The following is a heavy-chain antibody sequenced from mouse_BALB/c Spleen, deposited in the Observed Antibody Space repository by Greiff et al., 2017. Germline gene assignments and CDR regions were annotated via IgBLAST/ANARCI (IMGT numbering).Heavy chain of an antibody. CDR1: GYSFTSYY. D-gene: IGHD1-1*01. CDR2: IFPGSGNT. V-gene: IGHV1-66*01. CDR3: ARSYGSALSLAY. Sequence: QVQLKESGPELVKPGASVKISCKASGYSFTSYYIHWVKQRPGQGLEWIGWIFPGSGNTKYNEKFKGKATLTADTSSSTAYMQLSSLTSEDSAVYFCARSYGSALSLAYWGQGTLVTVSA. J-gene: IGHJ3*01.